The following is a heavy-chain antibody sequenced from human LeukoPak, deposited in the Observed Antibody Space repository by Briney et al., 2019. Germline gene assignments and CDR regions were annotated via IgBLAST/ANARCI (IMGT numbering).Heavy chain of an antibody. CDR2: IYHSGST. V-gene: IGHV4-30-2*01. CDR1: GGSISSGGYS. Sequence: SETLSLTCAVSGGSISSGGYSWSWIRQPPGKGLEWIGYIYHSGSTYYNPSLKSRVTISVDRSKNQFSLKLSPVTAADTAVYYCARGNNYDILTGYPYFDYWGQGTLVTVSS. J-gene: IGHJ4*02. D-gene: IGHD3-9*01. CDR3: ARGNNYDILTGYPYFDY.